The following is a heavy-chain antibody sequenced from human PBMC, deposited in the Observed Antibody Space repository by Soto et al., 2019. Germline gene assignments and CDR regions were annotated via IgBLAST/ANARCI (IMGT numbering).Heavy chain of an antibody. J-gene: IGHJ6*02. V-gene: IGHV4-30-2*01. D-gene: IGHD1-26*01. Sequence: PSETLSLTCAVSGGSSISGGYSWSWIRQPPGKGLEWIGYIYHSGSTYYNPSLKSRVTISVDRSKNQFSLKLSSVTAADTAVYYCARDVRTRSPSYYYYGMDVWGQGTTVTVSS. CDR2: IYHSGST. CDR3: ARDVRTRSPSYYYYGMDV. CDR1: GGSSISGGYS.